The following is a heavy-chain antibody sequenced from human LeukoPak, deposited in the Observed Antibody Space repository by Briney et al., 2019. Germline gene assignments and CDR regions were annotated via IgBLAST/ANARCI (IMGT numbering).Heavy chain of an antibody. CDR2: IHQSGSA. J-gene: IGHJ3*02. CDR3: ARGSAIHGAFDI. CDR1: GGSFSGYY. D-gene: IGHD3-3*01. Sequence: SETLSLTCAVYGGSFSGYYWTWIRQPPGKGLEWIGEIHQSGSANYNPSLKSRVTISVDTSKNQFSLKLSSVTAADTAVYYCARGSAIHGAFDIWGQGTMVTVSS. V-gene: IGHV4-34*01.